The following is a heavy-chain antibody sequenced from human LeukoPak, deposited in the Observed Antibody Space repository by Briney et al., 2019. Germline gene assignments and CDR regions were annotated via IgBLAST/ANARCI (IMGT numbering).Heavy chain of an antibody. CDR3: ARDAGHQLSRRNYYAMDV. CDR2: IYYSGST. V-gene: IGHV4-59*12. J-gene: IGHJ6*02. CDR1: GGSISSYY. Sequence: SETLSLTCTVSGGSISSYYWSWIRQAPGKGLEWIANIYYSGSTDYNRSLKSRVIISVDTSKTQVFLQLTSVTAADTAVYYCARDAGHQLSRRNYYAMDVWGQGTTVTVS. D-gene: IGHD2-2*01.